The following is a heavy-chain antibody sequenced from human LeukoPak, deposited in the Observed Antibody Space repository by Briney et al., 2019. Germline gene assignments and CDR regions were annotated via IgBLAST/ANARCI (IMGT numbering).Heavy chain of an antibody. CDR2: ISYDGSNK. CDR1: GFTFSSYV. J-gene: IGHJ3*02. CDR3: ARDRGYFDWLSYAFDI. D-gene: IGHD3-9*01. V-gene: IGHV3-30*04. Sequence: GRSLRLSCAASGFTFSSYVMHWVRQAPGKGLEWVAVISYDGSNKYYADSVKGRFTISRDNSKNTLYLQMNSLRAEDTAVYYCARDRGYFDWLSYAFDIWGPGTMVTVSS.